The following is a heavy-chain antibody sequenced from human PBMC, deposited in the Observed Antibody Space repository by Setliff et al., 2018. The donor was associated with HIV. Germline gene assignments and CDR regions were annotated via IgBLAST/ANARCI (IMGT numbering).Heavy chain of an antibody. CDR1: GDSVSSRSYY. J-gene: IGHJ4*02. D-gene: IGHD1-1*01. CDR3: AQLGMVDDFDY. Sequence: SETLSLTCTVSGDSVSSRSYYWSWIRQPPGKGLEWIGYIYYSGSTNYNPSLKSRVTISVDTSKNHLSLKLRSVTAADTAVYYCAQLGMVDDFDYWGQGTLVTVSS. V-gene: IGHV4-61*03. CDR2: IYYSGST.